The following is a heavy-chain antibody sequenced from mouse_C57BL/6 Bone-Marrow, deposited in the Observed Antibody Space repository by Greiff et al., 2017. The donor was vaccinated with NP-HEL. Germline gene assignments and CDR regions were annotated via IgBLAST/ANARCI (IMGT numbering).Heavy chain of an antibody. J-gene: IGHJ3*01. CDR3: ARPYSNRFAY. CDR2: IYPRSGNT. Sequence: VKLMESGAELARPGASVKLSCKASGYTFTSYGISWVKQRTGQGLEWIGEIYPRSGNTYYNEKFKGKATLTADKSSSTAYMELRSLTSEDSAVYFCARPYSNRFAYWGQGTLVTVSA. V-gene: IGHV1-81*01. CDR1: GYTFTSYG. D-gene: IGHD2-5*01.